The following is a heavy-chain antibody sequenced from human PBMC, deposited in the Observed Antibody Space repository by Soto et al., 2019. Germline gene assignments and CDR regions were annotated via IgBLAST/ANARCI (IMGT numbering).Heavy chain of an antibody. CDR3: ATLGYCSSTSCYTGSVVGATNDLDY. V-gene: IGHV1-46*01. J-gene: IGHJ4*02. CDR1: GYTFTSYY. CDR2: INPSGGST. D-gene: IGHD2-2*02. Sequence: GASVKVSCKASGYTFTSYYMHWVRQAPGQGLEWMGIINPSGGSTSYAQKFQGRVTTTRDTSTSTVYMELSSLRSEDTAVYYCATLGYCSSTSCYTGSVVGATNDLDYWGQGTLVTVAS.